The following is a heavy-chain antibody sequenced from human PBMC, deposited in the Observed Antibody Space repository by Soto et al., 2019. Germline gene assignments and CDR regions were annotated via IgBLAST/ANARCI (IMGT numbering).Heavy chain of an antibody. D-gene: IGHD2-15*01. CDR2: IVVGSGNT. CDR1: GFTFTSSA. V-gene: IGHV1-58*02. CDR3: AADGSGYYYYGMDL. Sequence: PSVKVSCKASGFTFTSSAMQWVRQARGQRLEWIGWIVVGSGNTNYAQKFQERVTITRDMSTSTAYMELSSLRSEDTAVYYCAADGSGYYYYGMDLWGQGTTVTVSS. J-gene: IGHJ6*02.